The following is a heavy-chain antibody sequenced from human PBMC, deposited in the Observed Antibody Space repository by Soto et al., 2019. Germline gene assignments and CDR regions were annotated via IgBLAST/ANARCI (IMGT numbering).Heavy chain of an antibody. D-gene: IGHD3-16*02. Sequence: SETLSLTCAVYGGSFSGYYWSWIRQPPGKGLEWIGEINHSGSTNYNPSLKSRVTISVDTSKNQFSLKLSSVTAADTAVYYCARGLSWGSYRYHYYYMDVWGKGTTVTVSS. CDR3: ARGLSWGSYRYHYYYMDV. CDR1: GGSFSGYY. CDR2: INHSGST. J-gene: IGHJ6*03. V-gene: IGHV4-34*01.